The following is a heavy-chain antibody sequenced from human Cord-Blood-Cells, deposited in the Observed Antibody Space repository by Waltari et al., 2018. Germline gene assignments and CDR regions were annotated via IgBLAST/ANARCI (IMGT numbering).Heavy chain of an antibody. CDR3: AKDSGPYGGNANDY. V-gene: IGHV3-30*18. J-gene: IGHJ4*02. Sequence: QVQLVESGGGVVQPGRSLRLSCAASGFTFSSYGMHWVRQAPGKGLGWVAVISYDGRNKYYADSVKGRFTISRDNSKNTLYLQMNSLRAEDTAVYYCAKDSGPYGGNANDYWGQGTLVTVSS. CDR2: ISYDGRNK. D-gene: IGHD4-17*01. CDR1: GFTFSSYG.